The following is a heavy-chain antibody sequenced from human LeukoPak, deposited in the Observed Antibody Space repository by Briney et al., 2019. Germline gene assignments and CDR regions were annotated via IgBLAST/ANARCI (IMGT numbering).Heavy chain of an antibody. CDR1: GFTLSSYW. J-gene: IGHJ6*02. CDR3: ARDIYRPGGMDV. D-gene: IGHD2-2*02. Sequence: GGSLRLSCATSGFTLSSYWMHWVRQVPGKGLEWLSRINNDGVSTSYADSVKGRFTISRDNSKNTLYLQMNSLRAEDTAVYYCARDIYRPGGMDVWGQGTTVTVSS. CDR2: INNDGVST. V-gene: IGHV3-74*01.